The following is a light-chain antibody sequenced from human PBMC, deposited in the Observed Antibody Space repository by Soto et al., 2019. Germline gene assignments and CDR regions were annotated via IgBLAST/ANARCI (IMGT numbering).Light chain of an antibody. CDR3: QQYAYWPET. CDR2: GAS. Sequence: EIVLTQSPATLSLSPGERATLSCRASQSVSSYLAWYQQKPGQGPRLLIYGASTRATGIPARFSGSGSGTNFTLAISSLQSEDFAVYFCQQYAYWPETFGQGTKVDIK. CDR1: QSVSSY. J-gene: IGKJ1*01. V-gene: IGKV3-15*01.